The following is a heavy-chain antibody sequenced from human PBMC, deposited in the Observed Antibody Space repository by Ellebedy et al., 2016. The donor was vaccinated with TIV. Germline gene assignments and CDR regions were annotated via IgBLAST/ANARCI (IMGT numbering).Heavy chain of an antibody. V-gene: IGHV3-7*01. Sequence: GESLKISCAASGFPFSSFWMSWARQAPGKGLEWVARIKYDGADKDYVDSVKGRFTISRDNAKNSRYLQMNSLRVEDTAVYFCVRARNYALDSWGQGTLVTVSS. CDR2: IKYDGADK. D-gene: IGHD3-16*01. CDR1: GFPFSSFW. J-gene: IGHJ4*02. CDR3: VRARNYALDS.